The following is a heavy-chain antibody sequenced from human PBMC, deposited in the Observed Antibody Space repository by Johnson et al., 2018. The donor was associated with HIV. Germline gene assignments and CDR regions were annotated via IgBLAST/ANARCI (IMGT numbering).Heavy chain of an antibody. J-gene: IGHJ3*02. CDR3: AKERGKRWLHPRDAFDI. CDR2: ISYDGSNK. CDR1: GFTFNSYG. V-gene: IGHV3-30*18. D-gene: IGHD5-24*01. Sequence: QVQLVESGGGVVQPGRYLRLSCAASGFTFNSYGMHWVRQAPGKGLEWVAVISYDGSNKYYADSVKGRFTISRDNSKNTLYLRMNSLRAEDTAVYLCAKERGKRWLHPRDAFDIWGQGTMVTVSS.